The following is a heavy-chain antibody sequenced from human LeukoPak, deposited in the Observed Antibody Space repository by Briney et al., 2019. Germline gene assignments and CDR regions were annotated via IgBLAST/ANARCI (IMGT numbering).Heavy chain of an antibody. Sequence: PSETLSLTCTVSGGSISSYYWSWIRQPPGKGLEWIGYIYYSGSTNYNPSLKSRVTISVDTSKNQFSLKLSSVTAADTAVYYCARVVSSSWYVFDYWGQGTLVTVSS. J-gene: IGHJ4*02. CDR2: IYYSGST. V-gene: IGHV4-59*01. D-gene: IGHD6-13*01. CDR1: GGSISSYY. CDR3: ARVVSSSWYVFDY.